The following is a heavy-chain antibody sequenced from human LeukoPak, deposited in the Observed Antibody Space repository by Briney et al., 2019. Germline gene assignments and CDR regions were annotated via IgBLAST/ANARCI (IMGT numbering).Heavy chain of an antibody. D-gene: IGHD1-26*01. Sequence: GRSLRLSCAASGFTFDDYAMHWVRQAPGKGLEWVSGISWNSGSIGYADSVKGRFTISRDNAKNSLYLQMNSLRAEDTAVYYCAGVSGSYGYFDYWGQGTLVTVSS. CDR2: ISWNSGSI. CDR3: AGVSGSYGYFDY. CDR1: GFTFDDYA. V-gene: IGHV3-9*01. J-gene: IGHJ4*02.